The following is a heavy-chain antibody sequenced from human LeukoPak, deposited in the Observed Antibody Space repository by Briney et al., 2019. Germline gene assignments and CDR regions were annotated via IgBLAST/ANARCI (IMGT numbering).Heavy chain of an antibody. CDR1: GFTFSSYA. D-gene: IGHD3-22*01. Sequence: PGGSLRLSCAASGFTFSSYAMSWVRQAPGKGLEWVSAISGSGGSTYYADSVKGRFTISRDNSKNTLYLQMNSLRAEDTAVYYCAKSAHKYYYDSSGPFDYWGQGTLVTVSS. CDR3: AKSAHKYYYDSSGPFDY. V-gene: IGHV3-23*01. CDR2: ISGSGGST. J-gene: IGHJ4*02.